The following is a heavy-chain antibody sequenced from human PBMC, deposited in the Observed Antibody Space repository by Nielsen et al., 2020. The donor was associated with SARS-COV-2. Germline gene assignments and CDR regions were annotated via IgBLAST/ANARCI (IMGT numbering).Heavy chain of an antibody. D-gene: IGHD3-10*01. J-gene: IGHJ6*02. CDR3: ARTSGIRGRGGMDV. Sequence: ASVKVSCKASGYTFTSYDISWVRQAPGQGLDWMGWISVHNDNTNYAQKVQGRVSMATDTSTSTAYMELRNLTSDDTAVYYCARTSGIRGRGGMDVWGQGTTVTVSS. CDR2: ISVHNDNT. CDR1: GYTFTSYD. V-gene: IGHV1-18*01.